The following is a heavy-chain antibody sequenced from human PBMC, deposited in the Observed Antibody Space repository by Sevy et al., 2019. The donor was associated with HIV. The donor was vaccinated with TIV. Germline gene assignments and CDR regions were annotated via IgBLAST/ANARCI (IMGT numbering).Heavy chain of an antibody. CDR1: GFTFSTYG. J-gene: IGHJ4*02. CDR2: IRYDGSNK. Sequence: GGSLRLSCAASGFTFSTYGMHWVRQAPGKGLEWVAFIRYDGSNKYYPDSLKGRLNISRDNSKNTLYLQMNSLRPEDTAVYYCAKDPDRSSSWYDYWGQGTLVTVSS. CDR3: AKDPDRSSSWYDY. D-gene: IGHD6-13*01. V-gene: IGHV3-30*02.